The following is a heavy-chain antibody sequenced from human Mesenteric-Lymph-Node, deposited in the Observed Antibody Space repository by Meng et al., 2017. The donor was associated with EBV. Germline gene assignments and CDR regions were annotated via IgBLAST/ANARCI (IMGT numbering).Heavy chain of an antibody. Sequence: PQESGLGLVKSSVTRSLICSVSGGSIGSYYWSWSRQPPGKGLEWIGFIYYTGSTNYNPSLGSRVTISFDPAKTQFSLNLISVTAADTAVYYCARGDDSNGYGDSWGQGTLVTVSS. V-gene: IGHV4-59*01. CDR1: GGSIGSYY. CDR2: IYYTGST. J-gene: IGHJ4*02. D-gene: IGHD3-22*01. CDR3: ARGDDSNGYGDS.